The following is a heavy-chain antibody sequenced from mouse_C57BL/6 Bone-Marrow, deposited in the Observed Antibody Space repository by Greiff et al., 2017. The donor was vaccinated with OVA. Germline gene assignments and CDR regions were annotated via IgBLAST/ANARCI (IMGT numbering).Heavy chain of an antibody. V-gene: IGHV5-17*01. CDR2: ISSGSSTI. CDR1: GFTFSDYG. D-gene: IGHD2-4*01. CDR3: ARGDYEGLVYWYFDG. Sequence: EVKLVESGGGLVKPGGSLKLSCAASGFTFSDYGMHWVRQAPEKGLEWVAYISSGSSTIYYADTVKGRYTISRDNAKNTLFLQMTSLRSEDTAMYYCARGDYEGLVYWYFDGWGTGTTVTVSS. J-gene: IGHJ1*03.